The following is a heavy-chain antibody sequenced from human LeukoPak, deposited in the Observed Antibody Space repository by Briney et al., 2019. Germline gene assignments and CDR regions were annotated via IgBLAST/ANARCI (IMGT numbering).Heavy chain of an antibody. J-gene: IGHJ6*04. D-gene: IGHD3-3*01. Sequence: GRSLRLSCTASGFTFSSYAMHWVRQAPGKGLEWVAVVSYDGSNKYYADSVKGRFTISRDNSKNTLYLQMNSLRAEDTAVYYCARDRAYDPRTRRGYGMDVWGKGTTVTVSS. CDR2: VSYDGSNK. CDR1: GFTFSSYA. V-gene: IGHV3-30*04. CDR3: ARDRAYDPRTRRGYGMDV.